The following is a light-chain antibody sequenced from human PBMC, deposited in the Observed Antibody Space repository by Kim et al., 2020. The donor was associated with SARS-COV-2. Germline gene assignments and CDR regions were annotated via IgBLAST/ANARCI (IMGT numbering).Light chain of an antibody. CDR1: QDIANY. CDR2: DAY. CDR3: QQNDNVPRT. J-gene: IGKJ4*01. Sequence: DIQMTQSPSSVSASVGDRVTITCQASQDIANYLNWYQQKPGKAPKLLIYDAYNLDTGVPSRFDGSGSATAFSLTISSLEPEDIATYYCQQNDNVPRTFGGGTKVDIK. V-gene: IGKV1-33*01.